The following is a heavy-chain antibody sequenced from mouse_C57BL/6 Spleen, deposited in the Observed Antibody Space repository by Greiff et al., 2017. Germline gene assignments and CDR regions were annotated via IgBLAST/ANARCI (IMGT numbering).Heavy chain of an antibody. V-gene: IGHV1-64*01. CDR3: ARLRVYDYDGFAY. CDR2: IHPNSGST. Sequence: QVQLQQSGAELVKPGASVKLSCKASGYTFTSYWMHWVKQRPGQGLEWIGMIHPNSGSTNYNEKFKSKATLTVDKSSSTAYMQLSSLTSEDSAVYYCARLRVYDYDGFAYWGQGTLVTVSA. J-gene: IGHJ3*01. CDR1: GYTFTSYW. D-gene: IGHD2-4*01.